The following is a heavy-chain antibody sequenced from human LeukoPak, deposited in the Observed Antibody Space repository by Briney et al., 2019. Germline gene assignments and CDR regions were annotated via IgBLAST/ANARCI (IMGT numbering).Heavy chain of an antibody. D-gene: IGHD1-26*01. Sequence: PGGSLRLSCAASGFTFNKSWMSWIRQPPGKGLEWIGEINHSGSTNYNPSLKSRVTISVDTSKNQFSLKLSSVTAADTAVYYCARVGARGNIWGQGTMVTVSS. V-gene: IGHV4-34*01. CDR1: GFTFNKSW. CDR3: ARVGARGNI. CDR2: INHSGST. J-gene: IGHJ3*02.